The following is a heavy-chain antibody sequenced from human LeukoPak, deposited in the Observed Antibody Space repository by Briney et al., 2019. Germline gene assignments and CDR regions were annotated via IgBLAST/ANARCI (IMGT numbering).Heavy chain of an antibody. V-gene: IGHV3-7*01. Sequence: GGSLRLSCAASGFTFSGYWMSWVRQAPGKGLEWVANIKQDGSEKYYVDSVKGRFTISRDNAKNSLYLQMNSLRAEDTAVYYCARGGGGYDILTGWGQGTLVTVSS. J-gene: IGHJ4*02. D-gene: IGHD3-9*01. CDR2: IKQDGSEK. CDR1: GFTFSGYW. CDR3: ARGGGGYDILTG.